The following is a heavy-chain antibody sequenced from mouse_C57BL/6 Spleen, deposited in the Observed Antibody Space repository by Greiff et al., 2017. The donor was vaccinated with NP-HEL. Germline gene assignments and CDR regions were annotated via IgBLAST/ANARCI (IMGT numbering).Heavy chain of an antibody. V-gene: IGHV6-6*01. CDR2: IRNKANNHAT. CDR1: GFTFSDAW. D-gene: IGHD1-1*01. Sequence: EVKVEESGGGLVQPGGSMKLSCAASGFTFSDAWMDWVRQSPEKGLEWVAEIRNKANNHATYYAESVKGRFTISRDDSKSSVYLQMNSLRAEDTGIYYCTRGYGSRPWYFDVWGTGTTVTVSS. CDR3: TRGYGSRPWYFDV. J-gene: IGHJ1*03.